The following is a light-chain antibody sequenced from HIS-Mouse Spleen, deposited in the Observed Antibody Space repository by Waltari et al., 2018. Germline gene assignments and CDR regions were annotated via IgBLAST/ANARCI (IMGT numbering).Light chain of an antibody. J-gene: IGLJ2*01. CDR1: SRDVGGYNY. CDR2: DVS. CDR3: SSYTSSSFNVV. V-gene: IGLV2-14*03. Sequence: QSALTQPASVSGSPGQSITISCTGTSRDVGGYNYVSWYQQHPGKAPKLMIYDVSNRPSGVSNRFSGSKSGNTASLTISGLQDEDEADYYCSSYTSSSFNVVFGGGTKLTVL.